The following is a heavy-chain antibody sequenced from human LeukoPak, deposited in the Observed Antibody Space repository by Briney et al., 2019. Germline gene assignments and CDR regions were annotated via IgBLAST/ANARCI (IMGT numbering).Heavy chain of an antibody. J-gene: IGHJ4*02. CDR2: ISSSSSYI. Sequence: GGSLRLSCAASGFTFSSYSMNWVRQAPGKGLEWVSSISSSSSYIYYADSVKGRFTISRDSAKSSLYLQMNSLRAEDTAVYYCARDRLGYSSPTYYFDYWGQGTLVTVSS. CDR1: GFTFSSYS. CDR3: ARDRLGYSSPTYYFDY. D-gene: IGHD6-13*01. V-gene: IGHV3-21*01.